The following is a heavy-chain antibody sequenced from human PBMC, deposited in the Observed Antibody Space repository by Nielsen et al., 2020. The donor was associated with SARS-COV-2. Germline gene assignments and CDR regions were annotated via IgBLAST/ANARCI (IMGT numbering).Heavy chain of an antibody. V-gene: IGHV1-18*01. CDR2: ISGFNGYT. Sequence: ASVKVSCKASGYMFTIYGISWLRQAPGQGLEWMGWISGFNGYTTNAPSFQGRVTTSIEKSTSTVYMELSSLRSDDTAVYYCATSWYHYPTSGWTPHVVHWGQGTLVTVSS. CDR1: GYMFTIYG. D-gene: IGHD3-10*01. J-gene: IGHJ4*02. CDR3: ATSWYHYPTSGWTPHVVH.